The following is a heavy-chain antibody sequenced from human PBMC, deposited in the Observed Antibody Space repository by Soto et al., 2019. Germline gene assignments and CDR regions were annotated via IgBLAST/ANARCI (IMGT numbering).Heavy chain of an antibody. CDR2: ISSSGDST. CDR1: GFTFGSYG. CDR3: ARSIAARLNWFDP. J-gene: IGHJ5*02. D-gene: IGHD6-6*01. V-gene: IGHV3-23*01. Sequence: PGGFLRLSCAASGFTFGSYGRIWVRQAPGKGLGWVSTISSSGDSTYYADSVKGRFTVSRDNSMNTLYMQMNSLRAEDTAVYYCARSIAARLNWFDPWGQGTLVTVSS.